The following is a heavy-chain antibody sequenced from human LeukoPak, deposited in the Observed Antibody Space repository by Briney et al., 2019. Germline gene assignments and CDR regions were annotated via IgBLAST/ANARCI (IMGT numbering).Heavy chain of an antibody. CDR2: MNPNSGNT. CDR3: ARYCGGGSCYSVAFDP. J-gene: IGHJ5*02. CDR1: GYTFTSYD. V-gene: IGHV1-8*01. D-gene: IGHD2-15*01. Sequence: ASVKVSCKASGYTFTSYDINWVRQATGQGLEWMGWMNPNSGNTGYAQKFQGRVTMTRNTSISTAYMELSSLRPEDTAVYYCARYCGGGSCYSVAFDPWGQGTLVTVSS.